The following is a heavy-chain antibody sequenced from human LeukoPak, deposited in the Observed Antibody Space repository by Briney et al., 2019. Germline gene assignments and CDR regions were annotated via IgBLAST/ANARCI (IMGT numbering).Heavy chain of an antibody. CDR3: ARGRGWLQLTYFDY. CDR1: GYSISSGYY. Sequence: PSETLSLTCAVSGYSISSGYYWGWIRQPPGKGLEWIGEINHSGSTNYNPSLKSRVTISVDTSKNQFSLKLSSVTAADTAVYYCARGRGWLQLTYFDYWGQGTLVTVSS. J-gene: IGHJ4*02. D-gene: IGHD5-24*01. CDR2: INHSGST. V-gene: IGHV4-38-2*01.